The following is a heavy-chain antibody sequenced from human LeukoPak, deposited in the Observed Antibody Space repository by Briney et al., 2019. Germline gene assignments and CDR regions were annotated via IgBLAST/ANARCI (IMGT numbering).Heavy chain of an antibody. CDR2: IIPIFGTA. CDR1: GGTFSSYA. Sequence: SVKASCKASGGTFSSYAISWVRQAPGQGLEWMGGIIPIFGTANYAQKFQGRVTITADKSTSTAYMELSSLSSEDTAVYYCARDNMAVAGTLDYDGLDVWGQGTTVTVSS. J-gene: IGHJ6*02. CDR3: ARDNMAVAGTLDYDGLDV. V-gene: IGHV1-69*06. D-gene: IGHD6-19*01.